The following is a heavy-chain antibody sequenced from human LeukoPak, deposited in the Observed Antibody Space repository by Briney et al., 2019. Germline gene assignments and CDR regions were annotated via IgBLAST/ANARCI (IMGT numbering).Heavy chain of an antibody. CDR2: VNPDDSDT. Sequence: GESLKISCKGSGYRFTSHWIGWVRQMPGKGLEWMGIVNPDDSDTIYSPSFQGQVTISADESITTAYLQWSSLEASDTAMYYCARLRWPRGGRSSFDYWGQGALVTVSS. D-gene: IGHD3-10*01. CDR1: GYRFTSHW. J-gene: IGHJ4*02. V-gene: IGHV5-51*01. CDR3: ARLRWPRGGRSSFDY.